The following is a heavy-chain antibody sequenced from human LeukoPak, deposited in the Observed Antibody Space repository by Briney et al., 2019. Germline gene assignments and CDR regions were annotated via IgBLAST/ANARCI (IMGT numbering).Heavy chain of an antibody. CDR1: GFTFDDYS. D-gene: IGHD2-2*01. V-gene: IGHV3-21*01. CDR3: ARDRAGCSSTSCYAPNDY. J-gene: IGHJ4*02. Sequence: GGSLRLSCAASGFTFDDYSMNWVRQAPGKGLEWVSSISSSSSYIYYADSVKGRFTISRDNAENSLYLQMNSLRAEDTAVYYCARDRAGCSSTSCYAPNDYWGQGTLVTVSS. CDR2: ISSSSSYI.